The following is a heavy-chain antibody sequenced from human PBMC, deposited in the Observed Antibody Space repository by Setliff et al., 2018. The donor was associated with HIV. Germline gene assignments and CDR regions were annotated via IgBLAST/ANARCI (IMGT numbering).Heavy chain of an antibody. CDR1: GGSFSGYY. CDR3: TRGIGGIGYYPDY. D-gene: IGHD3-22*01. CDR2: INHSGST. J-gene: IGHJ4*02. Sequence: SETLSLTCAVYGGSFSGYYWSWIRHHPGKGLEWIGEINHSGSTNYNTSLKSRVTMSVDKYKNHFSLKLTSVTAADTAMYYCTRGIGGIGYYPDYWGQGTLVTVSS. V-gene: IGHV4-34*01.